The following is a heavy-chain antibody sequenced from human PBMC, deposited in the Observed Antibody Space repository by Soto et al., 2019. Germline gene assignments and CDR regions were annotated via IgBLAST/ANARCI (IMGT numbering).Heavy chain of an antibody. CDR2: IWYDGSNE. J-gene: IGHJ4*02. CDR3: ARGGGYNYGEQTFDY. V-gene: IGHV3-33*01. CDR1: GFRFNGYA. D-gene: IGHD5-18*01. Sequence: QVQLVESGGGVVQPGRSLRLSCAVSGFRFNGYAMHWVRQAPGKGLEWVAVIWYDGSNENYADSVKGRFTISRDNSKNTVYLQMTSLRAEDTAVYYCARGGGYNYGEQTFDYWGQGTLVTVSP.